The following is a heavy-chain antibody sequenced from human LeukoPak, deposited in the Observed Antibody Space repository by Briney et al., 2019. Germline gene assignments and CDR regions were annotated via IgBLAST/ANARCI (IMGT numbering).Heavy chain of an antibody. J-gene: IGHJ4*02. CDR1: GGSISSSSYY. CDR3: ARHGARITMSF. CDR2: IFYTGST. D-gene: IGHD1-14*01. V-gene: IGHV4-39*01. Sequence: PSETLSLTCTVSGGSISSSSYYWGWIRQAPGKGLQWIGSIFYTGSTYYNPSLRSRATISVDTSKNQFSLNVSSVIAADTAVYYCARHGARITMSFWGQGTLVTVSS.